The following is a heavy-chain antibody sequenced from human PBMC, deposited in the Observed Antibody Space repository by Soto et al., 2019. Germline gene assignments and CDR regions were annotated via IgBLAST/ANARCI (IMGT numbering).Heavy chain of an antibody. Sequence: PGGSLRLSCAASGFTFSSYAMSWVRQAPGKGLEWVSAISGSGGSTYYADSVKGRFTISRDNSKNTLYLQMNSLRAEDTAVYYCAKRSITMVRGETPEDAESDYWGQGTLVTVSS. V-gene: IGHV3-23*01. CDR2: ISGSGGST. CDR1: GFTFSSYA. J-gene: IGHJ4*02. CDR3: AKRSITMVRGETPEDAESDY. D-gene: IGHD3-10*01.